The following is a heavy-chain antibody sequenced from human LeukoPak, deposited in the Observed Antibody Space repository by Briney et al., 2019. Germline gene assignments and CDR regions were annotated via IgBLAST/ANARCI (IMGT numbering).Heavy chain of an antibody. J-gene: IGHJ6*02. D-gene: IGHD3-10*01. CDR1: GFTFSSYG. CDR3: ARDPGSGSGSYYSFSYYYYGMDV. Sequence: GRSLRLSCAASGFTFSSYGMHWVRQAPGKGLEWVAVIWYDGSNKYYADSVKGRFTISRDNSKNTLYLQMNSLRAEDTAVYYCARDPGSGSGSYYSFSYYYYGMDVWGQGTTVTVSS. V-gene: IGHV3-33*01. CDR2: IWYDGSNK.